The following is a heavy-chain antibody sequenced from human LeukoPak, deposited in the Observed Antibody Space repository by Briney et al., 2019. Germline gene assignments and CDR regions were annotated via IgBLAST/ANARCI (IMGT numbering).Heavy chain of an antibody. Sequence: SETLSLTCAVYGGSFSGYYWSWIRQPPGKGLEWIGEINHSGSTNYNPSLKSRVTISVDTSKNQFSLKLSSVTAADTAVYYCARGQVSDYWGQGTLVTVSS. D-gene: IGHD6-6*01. CDR2: INHSGST. CDR3: ARGQVSDY. V-gene: IGHV4-34*01. CDR1: GGSFSGYY. J-gene: IGHJ4*02.